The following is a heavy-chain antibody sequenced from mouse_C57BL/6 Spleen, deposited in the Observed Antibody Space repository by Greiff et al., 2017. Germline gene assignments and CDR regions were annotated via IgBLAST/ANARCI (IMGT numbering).Heavy chain of an antibody. D-gene: IGHD1-1*01. V-gene: IGHV1-55*01. CDR1: GYTFTSYW. Sequence: QVQLQQPGAELVKPGASVKMSCKASGYTFTSYWITWVKQRPGQGLEWIGDIYPGSGSTNYNEKFKSKATLTVDTSSSTAYMQLSSLTSEDSAVYYCARGGYCDGSSFNWYFDVWGTGTTVTVSS. J-gene: IGHJ1*03. CDR3: ARGGYCDGSSFNWYFDV. CDR2: IYPGSGST.